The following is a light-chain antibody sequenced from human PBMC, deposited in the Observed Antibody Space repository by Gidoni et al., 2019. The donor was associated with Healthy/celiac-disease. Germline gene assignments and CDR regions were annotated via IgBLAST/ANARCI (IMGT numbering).Light chain of an antibody. CDR3: QQLNSYPLIT. CDR2: AAS. CDR1: QGISSY. J-gene: IGKJ5*01. Sequence: IQLTQSPSFLSASVGDRVTITCRASQGISSYLSWYQQQPGKAPTLLIYAASTLQSGVPSRFIGSGSSTEFTLPTSSLQPEDFATYYCQQLNSYPLITFGQGTRLEIK. V-gene: IGKV1-9*01.